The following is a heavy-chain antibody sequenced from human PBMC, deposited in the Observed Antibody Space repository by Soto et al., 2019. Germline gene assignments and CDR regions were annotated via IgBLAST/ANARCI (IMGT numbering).Heavy chain of an antibody. D-gene: IGHD2-2*01. CDR2: ISSSSDII. J-gene: IGHJ3*02. Sequence: GGSLRLSCAASGFTFSTYSMNWVRQAPGKGLEWVSYISSSSDIIYYADSVKGRFTISRDNSKITLYLQMNILRAEDMAVYYCARDRCTSSSCYDAFDMWGQGTMVTVSS. CDR3: ARDRCTSSSCYDAFDM. V-gene: IGHV3-48*01. CDR1: GFTFSTYS.